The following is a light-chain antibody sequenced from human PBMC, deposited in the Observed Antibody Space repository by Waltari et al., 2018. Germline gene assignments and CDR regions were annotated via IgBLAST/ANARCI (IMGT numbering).Light chain of an antibody. J-gene: IGKJ5*01. V-gene: IGKV3-15*01. Sequence: EIVMTQSPATLSVSPGERATLSCRASQSVSSNVAWYQQNPGQAPRLRHYGASTRATGIPARFSGSGSGTEFTLTISSLQSEDFAVYYCQQYNNWPPKITFGQGTRLEIK. CDR1: QSVSSN. CDR3: QQYNNWPPKIT. CDR2: GAS.